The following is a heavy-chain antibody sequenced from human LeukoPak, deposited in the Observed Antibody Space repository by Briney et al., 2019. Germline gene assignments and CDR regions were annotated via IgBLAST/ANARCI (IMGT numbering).Heavy chain of an antibody. CDR1: GFTFSSYE. Sequence: GGSLRLSCAASGFTFSSYEMNWVRQAPGKGLEWVSYISSSGSTIYYADSVKGRFTISRDNAKNSLYLQMNSLRAEDTAVYYCARDSSWDIVVVPAAKVPLDYWGQGTLVTVSS. J-gene: IGHJ4*02. CDR3: ARDSSWDIVVVPAAKVPLDY. D-gene: IGHD2-2*01. CDR2: ISSSGSTI. V-gene: IGHV3-48*03.